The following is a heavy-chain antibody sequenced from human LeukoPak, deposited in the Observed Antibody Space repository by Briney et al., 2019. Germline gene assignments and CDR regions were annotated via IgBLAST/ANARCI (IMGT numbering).Heavy chain of an antibody. CDR2: ISGSGGST. CDR3: AKDQGRAAAGTPADY. J-gene: IGHJ4*02. V-gene: IGHV3-23*01. D-gene: IGHD6-13*01. CDR1: GFTFSSYA. Sequence: GGSPRLSCAASGFTFSSYAMSWVRQAPGKGLEWVSAISGSGGSTYYADSVKGRFTISRDNSKNTLYLQMNSLRAEDTAVYYCAKDQGRAAAGTPADYWGQGTLVTVSS.